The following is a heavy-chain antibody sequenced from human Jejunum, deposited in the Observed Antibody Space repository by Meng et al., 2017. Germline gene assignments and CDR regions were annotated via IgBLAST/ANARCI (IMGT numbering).Heavy chain of an antibody. D-gene: IGHD2-15*01. CDR3: ARVRDCSTVSCESGIDP. J-gene: IGHJ5*02. V-gene: IGHV4-4*02. CDR2: IYHTGST. Sequence: LQVSGPGRVKPSGTLLLPWAVSAGFITTNGGWGWIRQPPGKGLEWIGEIYHTGSTYYNPSLKSRVTITVDKSKNQLSLRLNSVTAADTALYYCARVRDCSTVSCESGIDPWGQGTLVTVSS. CDR1: AGFITTNGG.